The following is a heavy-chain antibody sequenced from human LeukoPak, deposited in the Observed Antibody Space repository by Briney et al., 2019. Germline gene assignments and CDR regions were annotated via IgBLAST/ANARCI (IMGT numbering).Heavy chain of an antibody. J-gene: IGHJ4*02. V-gene: IGHV3-53*01. Sequence: GGSLRLSCAASGFTVSSNYMSWVRQAPGKGLKWVSVIYSGGSTYYADSVKGRFTISRDNSKNTLYLQMNSLRAEDTAVYYCARDPSIAVAREPLGYFDYWGQGTLVTVSS. CDR2: IYSGGST. CDR1: GFTVSSNY. D-gene: IGHD6-19*01. CDR3: ARDPSIAVAREPLGYFDY.